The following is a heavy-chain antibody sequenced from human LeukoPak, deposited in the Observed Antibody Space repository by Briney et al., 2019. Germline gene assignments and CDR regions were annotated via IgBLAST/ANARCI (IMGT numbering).Heavy chain of an antibody. V-gene: IGHV3-30*03. CDR1: GFTFSSYG. D-gene: IGHD4-17*01. CDR2: ISYDGSNK. J-gene: IGHJ5*02. CDR3: AASTPDYGDYGFDP. Sequence: GRSLRLSCAASGFTFSSYGMHWVRQAPGKGLEWVAVISYDGSNKYYADSVKGRFSISRDNSKNTLYLQMNSLRAEDTAVYYCAASTPDYGDYGFDPWGQGTLVTVSS.